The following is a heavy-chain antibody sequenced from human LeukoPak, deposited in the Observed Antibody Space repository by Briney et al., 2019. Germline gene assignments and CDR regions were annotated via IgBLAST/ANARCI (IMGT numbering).Heavy chain of an antibody. D-gene: IGHD5-24*01. CDR1: GCTFRNSA. V-gene: IGHV1-58*02. CDR3: AADPWMGTSYFGY. J-gene: IGHJ4*02. Sequence: SVKVSCKASGCTFRNSAIHWVRQARGQRLEWIGWIVVGSGNTNYAQRFQERVTITRGMSTSTAYLELSSLSSEDTAVYYCAADPWMGTSYFGYWGQGTLVTVSS. CDR2: IVVGSGNT.